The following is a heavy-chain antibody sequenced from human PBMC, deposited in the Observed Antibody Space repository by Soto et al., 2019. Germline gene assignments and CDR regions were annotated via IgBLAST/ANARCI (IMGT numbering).Heavy chain of an antibody. CDR2: INHSGST. V-gene: IGHV4-34*01. J-gene: IGHJ6*03. Sequence: SETLSLTCAVYGGSFSGYYWSWIRQPPGKGLEWIGEINHSGSTNYNPSLKSRVTISVDTSKNQFSLKLSSVTAADTAVYYCAREALGYCSSTSCYFGPPAHYYYMDVWGKGTTVTVAS. D-gene: IGHD2-2*01. CDR1: GGSFSGYY. CDR3: AREALGYCSSTSCYFGPPAHYYYMDV.